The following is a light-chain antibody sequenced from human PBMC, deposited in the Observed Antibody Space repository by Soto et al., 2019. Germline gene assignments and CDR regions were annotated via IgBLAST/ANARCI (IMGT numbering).Light chain of an antibody. CDR2: NVI. Sequence: QSALTQPRSVSGSPGQSVTISCTGTSSDVGGYNFVSWYQHHPGKAPKLMIYNVIQRPSGVPDRFSASKSGNTASLTISGLQAEDEADYYCCSYAGSNTYVFGTGTKHNVL. CDR1: SSDVGGYNF. J-gene: IGLJ1*01. V-gene: IGLV2-11*01. CDR3: CSYAGSNTYV.